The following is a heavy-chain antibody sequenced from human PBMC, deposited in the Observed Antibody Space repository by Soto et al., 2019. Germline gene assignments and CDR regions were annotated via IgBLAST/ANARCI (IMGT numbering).Heavy chain of an antibody. J-gene: IGHJ1*01. Sequence: ASVKVSCKASGYTFTGYYIHWVRQAPGQGLEWMGWINPNSGGTNYAQKFQGWVTMTRDTSIGTAYMELSRLRSDDTAVYYCARGPHFSNGGCAAIRDAEYFQHWGQGTLVTVSS. CDR3: ARGPHFSNGGCAAIRDAEYFQH. CDR1: GYTFTGYY. V-gene: IGHV1-2*04. CDR2: INPNSGGT. D-gene: IGHD2-8*01.